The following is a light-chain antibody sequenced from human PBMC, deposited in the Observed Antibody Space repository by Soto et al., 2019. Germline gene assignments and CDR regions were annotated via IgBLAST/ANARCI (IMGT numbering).Light chain of an antibody. V-gene: IGKV1-5*01. CDR2: DAS. CDR3: QQYNDWSSR. Sequence: DTQMTQSPSTLTASVGDRVTITCRASQSVTNFLAWYQQKPGKAPKLLIYDASTLEDGVPSRFSGSGSGTQFTLTISSVQPDDYATYYCQQYNDWSSRFGQGTKLEIK. J-gene: IGKJ2*03. CDR1: QSVTNF.